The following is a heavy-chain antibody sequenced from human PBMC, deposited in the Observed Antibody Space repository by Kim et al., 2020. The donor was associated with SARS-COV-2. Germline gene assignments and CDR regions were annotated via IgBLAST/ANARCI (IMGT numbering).Heavy chain of an antibody. CDR2: ISAYNGNT. CDR1: GYTFTSYG. Sequence: ASVKVSCKASGYTFTSYGISWVRQAPGQGLEWMGWISAYNGNTNYAQKLQGRVTMTTDTSTSTAYMELRSLRSDDTAVYYCARTVGRITIFGVVIPPDYWGQGTLVTVSS. V-gene: IGHV1-18*01. D-gene: IGHD3-3*01. J-gene: IGHJ4*02. CDR3: ARTVGRITIFGVVIPPDY.